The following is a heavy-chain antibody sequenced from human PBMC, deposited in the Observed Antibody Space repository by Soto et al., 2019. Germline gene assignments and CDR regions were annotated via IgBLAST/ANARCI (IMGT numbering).Heavy chain of an antibody. V-gene: IGHV4-31*03. CDR2: IYYSGST. CDR3: ATSFDS. Sequence: PSETLCLTCTVSGGTISNVGYYWIWNRRHPGQDLEWIGYIYYSGSTYYNPALKSRVTTSEEKSKNLFSLKLSSFSAADAAVYYCATSFDSWGQGTLVTVSS. CDR1: GGTISNVGYY. J-gene: IGHJ5*01.